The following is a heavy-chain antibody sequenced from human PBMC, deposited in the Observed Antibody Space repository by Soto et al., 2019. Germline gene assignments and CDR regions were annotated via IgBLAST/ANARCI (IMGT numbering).Heavy chain of an antibody. CDR2: INHSGST. J-gene: IGHJ5*02. V-gene: IGHV4-34*01. CDR3: ARGSITIFGVPYYQRWFDL. Sequence: SETLSLTCAVYGGSFSGYYWSWIRQPPGKGLEWIGEINHSGSTNYNPSLKSRVTISVDTSKNQFSLKLSSVTAADTAVYYCARGSITIFGVPYYQRWFDLWGQGTLVTVSS. D-gene: IGHD3-3*01. CDR1: GGSFSGYY.